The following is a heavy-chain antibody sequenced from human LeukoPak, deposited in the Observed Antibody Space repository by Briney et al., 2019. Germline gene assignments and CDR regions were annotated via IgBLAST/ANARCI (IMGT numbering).Heavy chain of an antibody. D-gene: IGHD3-10*01. CDR3: AKRGVVIRVILVGFHKQAYYFDS. CDR1: GITLSNYG. Sequence: GGSLRLSCAVSGITLSNYGLSWVRQAPGKGLEWVAGISDSGGSTNYAESVKGPVTISRDNAKNTLYLQMNSLRAEDTAVYFCAKRGVVIRVILVGFHKQAYYFDSWGQGALVTVSS. CDR2: ISDSGGST. V-gene: IGHV3-23*01. J-gene: IGHJ4*02.